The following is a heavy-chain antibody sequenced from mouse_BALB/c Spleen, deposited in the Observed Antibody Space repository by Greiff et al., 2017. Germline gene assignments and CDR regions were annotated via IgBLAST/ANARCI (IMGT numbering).Heavy chain of an antibody. Sequence: VKLMESGPGLVAPSQSLSITCTASGFSLTGYGVNWVRQPPGKGLEWLGMIWGDGSTDYNSALNSRLSISKDNSKSQVFLKMNSLQTDDTARYYCARDPLRYAMDYWGQGTSVTVSS. CDR3: ARDPLRYAMDY. V-gene: IGHV2-6-7*01. CDR1: GFSLTGYG. D-gene: IGHD1-1*01. CDR2: IWGDGST. J-gene: IGHJ4*01.